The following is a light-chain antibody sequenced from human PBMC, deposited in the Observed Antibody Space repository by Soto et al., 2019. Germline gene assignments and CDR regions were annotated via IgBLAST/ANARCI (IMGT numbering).Light chain of an antibody. Sequence: DIQMTQSPSSGSASVGERVTLTCQASQGSSSWLPWYQQKPGKASKLLLYAASSLESGVPSRFRGSESGTDFTLTISSLQPEDFATYYCQQANSFPFTFGPGTKVDIK. J-gene: IGKJ3*01. CDR2: AAS. V-gene: IGKV1-12*01. CDR3: QQANSFPFT. CDR1: QGSSSW.